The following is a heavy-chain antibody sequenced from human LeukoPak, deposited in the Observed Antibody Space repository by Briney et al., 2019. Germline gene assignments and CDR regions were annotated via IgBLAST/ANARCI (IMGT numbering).Heavy chain of an antibody. CDR2: INPNSGGT. Sequence: GASVKVSCKASGYTFTGYYMHWVRQAPGQGLEWMGWINPNSGGTNYAQKFQGRVTMTRDTSISTAYMELSRLRSDDTAVYYCARGEKTYYYGSGSYIFDYWGQGTLVTVSS. J-gene: IGHJ4*02. CDR1: GYTFTGYY. D-gene: IGHD3-10*01. V-gene: IGHV1-2*02. CDR3: ARGEKTYYYGSGSYIFDY.